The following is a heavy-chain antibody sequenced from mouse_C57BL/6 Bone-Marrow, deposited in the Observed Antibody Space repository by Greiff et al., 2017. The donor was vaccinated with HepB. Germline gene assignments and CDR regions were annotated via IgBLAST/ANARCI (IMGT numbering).Heavy chain of an antibody. CDR3: ARWAYGNPFDY. Sequence: VHLVESGAELARPGASVRMSCKASGYTFTSYTMHWVKQRPGQGLEWIGYINPSSGYTKYNQKFKDKATLTADKSSSTAYMQLSSLTSEDSAVYYCARWAYGNPFDYWGQGTTLKVSS. V-gene: IGHV1-4*01. J-gene: IGHJ2*01. CDR2: INPSSGYT. D-gene: IGHD2-1*01. CDR1: GYTFTSYT.